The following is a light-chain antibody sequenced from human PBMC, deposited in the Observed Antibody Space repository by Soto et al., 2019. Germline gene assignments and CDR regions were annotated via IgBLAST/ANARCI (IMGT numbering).Light chain of an antibody. CDR1: QSISSW. CDR3: QQYNTYPWT. V-gene: IGKV1-5*03. J-gene: IGKJ1*01. Sequence: DIRMTQSPATLSAFVGDRVTITCRASQSISSWLAWYQQKPGKAPKVLIYKSSGLESGVPSRFSGSGSGTEFTLPISSLQPDDFATYYCQQYNTYPWTFGQGTKVEIE. CDR2: KSS.